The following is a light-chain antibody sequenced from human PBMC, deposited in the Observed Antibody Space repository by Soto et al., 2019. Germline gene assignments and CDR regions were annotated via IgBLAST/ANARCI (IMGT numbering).Light chain of an antibody. Sequence: ENFLTHSPDTLSLTPRERATLTCRASQSVTNYIAWYQQRPGQAPRLLIYDASNRATGVPARFSGSRSGTDFTLTISDLEPADFGLYYCQQRLNWPPGFGQGTKVDI. CDR2: DAS. V-gene: IGKV3-11*01. CDR3: QQRLNWPPG. CDR1: QSVTNY. J-gene: IGKJ1*01.